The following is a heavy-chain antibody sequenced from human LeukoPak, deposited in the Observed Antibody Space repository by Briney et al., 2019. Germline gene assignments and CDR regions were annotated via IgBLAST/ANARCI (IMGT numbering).Heavy chain of an antibody. CDR1: GGSISSYY. V-gene: IGHV4-59*12. Sequence: SETLSLTCTVSGGSISSYYWSWIRQPPGKGLEWIGYIYHSGSTYYNPSLKSRVTISVDRSKNQFSLKLSSVTAADTAVYYCAREIVSYAFDIWGQGTMVTVSS. D-gene: IGHD2/OR15-2a*01. J-gene: IGHJ3*02. CDR3: AREIVSYAFDI. CDR2: IYHSGST.